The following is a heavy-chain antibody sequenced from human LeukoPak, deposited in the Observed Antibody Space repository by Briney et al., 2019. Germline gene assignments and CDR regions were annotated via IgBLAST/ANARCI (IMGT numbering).Heavy chain of an antibody. D-gene: IGHD3-22*01. CDR3: ARVGGYYPSHWYFDL. CDR2: ISAYNGNT. Sequence: ASVKVSCKASGYTFTSFGISWVRQAPGQGLEWVGWISAYNGNTNYAQKFLGRVTMTTDTSTSTAYMELRSLRSDDTAVYYCARVGGYYPSHWYFDLWGRGTLVTVSS. V-gene: IGHV1-18*01. J-gene: IGHJ2*01. CDR1: GYTFTSFG.